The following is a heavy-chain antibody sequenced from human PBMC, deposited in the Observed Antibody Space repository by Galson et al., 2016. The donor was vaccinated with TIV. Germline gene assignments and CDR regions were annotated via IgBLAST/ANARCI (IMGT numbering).Heavy chain of an antibody. CDR1: GFTFSKFP. D-gene: IGHD5-18*01. CDR3: AKTTPAEIQLGYYFDF. V-gene: IGHV3-30*14. Sequence: SLRLSCAASGFTFSKFPIHWVRQAPGEGLEWVAVISYDSVNYYYADSVKGRFTISRDNSNNTLYLQMDSLRAEDTAVYFCAKTTPAEIQLGYYFDFWGRGTLVTVSS. J-gene: IGHJ4*02. CDR2: ISYDSVNY.